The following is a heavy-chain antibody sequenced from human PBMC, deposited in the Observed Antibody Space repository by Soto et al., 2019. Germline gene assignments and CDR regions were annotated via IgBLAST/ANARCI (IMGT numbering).Heavy chain of an antibody. Sequence: GESLKLSCKGSGYSFTSYWISWVRQMPGKGLEWMGRIDPSDSYTNYSPSFQGHVTISADKSISTAYLQWSSLKASDTAMYYCARSVAGTRNWFDPWGQGTLVTVSS. V-gene: IGHV5-10-1*01. CDR1: GYSFTSYW. CDR3: ARSVAGTRNWFDP. CDR2: IDPSDSYT. J-gene: IGHJ5*02. D-gene: IGHD6-19*01.